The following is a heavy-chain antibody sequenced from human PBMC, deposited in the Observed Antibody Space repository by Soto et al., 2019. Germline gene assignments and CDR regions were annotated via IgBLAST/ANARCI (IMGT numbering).Heavy chain of an antibody. D-gene: IGHD3-22*01. Sequence: SVKVSCKASGGTFSSYAISWVRQAPGQGLEWMGGIIPIFGTANYAQKFQGRVTITADESTSTAFMELSSLRSEDTAVYYCARHYDSSGYYFDYWGQGTLVTVSS. CDR2: IIPIFGTA. CDR3: ARHYDSSGYYFDY. V-gene: IGHV1-69*13. CDR1: GGTFSSYA. J-gene: IGHJ4*02.